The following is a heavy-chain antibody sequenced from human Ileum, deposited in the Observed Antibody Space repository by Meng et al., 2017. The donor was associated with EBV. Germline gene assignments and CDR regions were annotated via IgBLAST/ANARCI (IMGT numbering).Heavy chain of an antibody. Sequence: QVQLVQSGAELKKPGASVRISCKASGFTFTTYGMNWVRQAPGQGLEWMGRINPNSGGTNYAQKFQGRVTMTRDTSISTAYMELSRLRSDDTAVYYCARVEVGITSGDHGGQGPLGTVDS. J-gene: IGHJ4*02. D-gene: IGHD1-26*01. V-gene: IGHV1-2*06. CDR3: ARVEVGITSGDH. CDR1: GFTFTTYG. CDR2: INPNSGGT.